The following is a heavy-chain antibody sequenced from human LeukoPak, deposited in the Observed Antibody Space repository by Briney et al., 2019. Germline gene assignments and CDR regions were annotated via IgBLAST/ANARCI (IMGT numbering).Heavy chain of an antibody. CDR1: GGTFSSYA. CDR3: ARGPPRSIAARPAYYYMDV. Sequence: GASVKVSCKASGGTFSSYAISWVRQAPGQGLEWMGGIIPIFGTANYAQKFQGRVTITTDESTSTAYMELSSLRSEDTAVYYCARGPPRSIAARPAYYYMDVWGKGTTVTVSS. D-gene: IGHD6-6*01. CDR2: IIPIFGTA. V-gene: IGHV1-69*05. J-gene: IGHJ6*03.